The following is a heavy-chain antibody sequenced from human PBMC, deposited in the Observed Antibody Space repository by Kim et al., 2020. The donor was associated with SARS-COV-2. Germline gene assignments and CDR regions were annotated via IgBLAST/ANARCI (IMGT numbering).Heavy chain of an antibody. V-gene: IGHV3-30*18. CDR1: GFTFSTYG. CDR2: ISFEGSNK. CDR3: AKDGLNYYGSGRSDSFDN. Sequence: GGSLRLSCAASGFTFSTYGMHWVRQAPGKGLEWVAVISFEGSNKYHADSLQGRFTISIYNSKNTLYLQMNSLRVEDTAGYYFAKDGLNYYGSGRSDSFDNWGEGTLVTVSS. J-gene: IGHJ4*02. D-gene: IGHD3-10*01.